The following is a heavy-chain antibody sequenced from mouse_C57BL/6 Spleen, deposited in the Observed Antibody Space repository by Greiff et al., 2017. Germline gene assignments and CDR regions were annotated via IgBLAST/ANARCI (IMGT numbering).Heavy chain of an antibody. J-gene: IGHJ4*01. Sequence: VQLQQSGPELVKPGASVKISCKASGYAFSSSWMNWVKQRPGKGLEWIGRIYPGDGDTNYNGKFKGKATLTADKSSSTAYMQLSSLTSEDSAVYFYARADYSRDYYAMDYWGQGTSVTVSS. CDR2: IYPGDGDT. D-gene: IGHD2-5*01. V-gene: IGHV1-82*01. CDR1: GYAFSSSW. CDR3: ARADYSRDYYAMDY.